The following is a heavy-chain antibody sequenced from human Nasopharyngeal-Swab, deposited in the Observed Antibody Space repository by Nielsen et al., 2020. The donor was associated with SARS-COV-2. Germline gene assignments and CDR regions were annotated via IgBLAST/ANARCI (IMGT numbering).Heavy chain of an antibody. CDR2: INHSGST. CDR1: GASFSGYY. CDR3: ARAPLRGVDY. J-gene: IGHJ4*02. D-gene: IGHD4-17*01. Sequence: SETLSLTCAVYGASFSGYYWSWIRQPPGKGLEWIGEINHSGSTNYNPSLKSRVTISVDTSKNQFSLKLSSVTAADTAVYYCARAPLRGVDYWGQGTLVTVSS. V-gene: IGHV4-34*01.